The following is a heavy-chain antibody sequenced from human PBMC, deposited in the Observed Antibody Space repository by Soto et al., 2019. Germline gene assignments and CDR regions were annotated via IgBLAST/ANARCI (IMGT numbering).Heavy chain of an antibody. V-gene: IGHV3-53*01. D-gene: IGHD5-12*01. J-gene: IGHJ6*02. Sequence: GGSLRLSCAASGFTVSSNYMSWVRQAPGKGLEWVSVIYSGGSTYYADSVKGRFTISRDNSKNTLYLQMNSLRAEDTAVYYCARDRYSGYDYYYFGMDVWGQGTTVTVSS. CDR2: IYSGGST. CDR3: ARDRYSGYDYYYFGMDV. CDR1: GFTVSSNY.